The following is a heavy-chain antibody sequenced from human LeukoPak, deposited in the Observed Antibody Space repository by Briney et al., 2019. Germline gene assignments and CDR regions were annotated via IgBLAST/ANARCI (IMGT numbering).Heavy chain of an antibody. D-gene: IGHD3-22*01. Sequence: SETLSLTCTVSGGSISSYYWSWIRQPPGKGLEWIGYIYYSGSTNYNPSLKSRVTISVDTSKNQFSLKLSSVTAADTAVYYCARDLGYYDSSGSDAFDIWGQGTMVTVSS. V-gene: IGHV4-59*01. J-gene: IGHJ3*02. CDR2: IYYSGST. CDR3: ARDLGYYDSSGSDAFDI. CDR1: GGSISSYY.